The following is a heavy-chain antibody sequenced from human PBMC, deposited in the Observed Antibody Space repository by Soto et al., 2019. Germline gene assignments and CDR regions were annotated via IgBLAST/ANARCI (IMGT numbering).Heavy chain of an antibody. V-gene: IGHV5-10-1*01. CDR2: IDPSDSYT. Sequence: GESLKISCKGSGYSFTSYWISWVRQTPGKGLEWMGRIDPSDSYTNYSPSFQGHVTISADKSISTAYLQWSSLKASDTAMYYCARATSAGVVVADYYYYGMDVWGQGTTVTVSS. CDR3: ARATSAGVVVADYYYYGMDV. CDR1: GYSFTSYW. D-gene: IGHD2-15*01. J-gene: IGHJ6*02.